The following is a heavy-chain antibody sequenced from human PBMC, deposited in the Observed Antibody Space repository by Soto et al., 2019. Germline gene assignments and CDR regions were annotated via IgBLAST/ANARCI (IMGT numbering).Heavy chain of an antibody. CDR3: ARGPAVGLFDY. CDR2: ISAYNGNT. V-gene: IGHV1-18*01. J-gene: IGHJ4*02. CDR1: GYTFTSYG. Sequence: QVQLVQSGAEVKKPGASVKVSCKASGYTFTSYGISWVRQAPGQGLEWMGWISAYNGNTNYAQKLQGRVTMTTDTTPSTADLVLRSLRSDATAVSYCARGPAVGLFDYSGQGTLGTVSS. D-gene: IGHD1-26*01.